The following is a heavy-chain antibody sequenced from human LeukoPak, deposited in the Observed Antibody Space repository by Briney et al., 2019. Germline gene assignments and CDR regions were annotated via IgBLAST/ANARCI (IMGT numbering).Heavy chain of an antibody. CDR2: INPSGGST. CDR3: YVEQLLVPFDY. V-gene: IGHV1-46*01. J-gene: IGHJ4*02. CDR1: GYTFTSYY. Sequence: ASVKVSCKASGYTFTSYYMQWVRQAPGQGLEWMGIINPSGGSTSYAQKFQGRVTMTRDTSTSTVYMELSSLRSEDTAVYYCYVEQLLVPFDYWGQGTLVSVSS. D-gene: IGHD2-2*01.